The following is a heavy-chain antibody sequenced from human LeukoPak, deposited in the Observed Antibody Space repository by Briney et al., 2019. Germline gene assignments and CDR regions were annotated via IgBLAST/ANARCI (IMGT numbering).Heavy chain of an antibody. CDR1: GFTLSSYW. D-gene: IGHD4-23*01. CDR3: VRDPVRWYVFDG. J-gene: IGHJ4*02. V-gene: IGHV3-74*01. Sequence: GGSLRLSCAVSGFTLSSYWMHWVRQAPGKGLVWVSRINSDGSTTTYADSVKGRFTISRDNAKNTLCLQMSSLRAEDTAVYYFVRDPVRWYVFDGWGQGTLVTVPS. CDR2: INSDGSTT.